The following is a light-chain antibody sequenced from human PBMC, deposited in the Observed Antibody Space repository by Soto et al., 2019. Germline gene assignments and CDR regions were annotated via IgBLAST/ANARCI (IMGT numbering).Light chain of an antibody. CDR3: QPSHSRVT. CDR1: QSIVRG. V-gene: IGKV1-39*01. CDR2: AAS. Sequence: DIQMTQSPSSLSASLGDGVTITFRESQSIVRGVSWYQQTPGKAPRLLSYAASNLQTEFPSRFSGSRSGTDFTLTISSRQPEDFANYYCQPSHSRVTVGKGPKVNXK. J-gene: IGKJ1*01.